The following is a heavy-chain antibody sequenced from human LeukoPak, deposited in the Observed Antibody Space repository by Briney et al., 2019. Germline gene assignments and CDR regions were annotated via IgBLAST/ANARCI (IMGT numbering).Heavy chain of an antibody. V-gene: IGHV4-39*01. D-gene: IGHD3-22*01. J-gene: IGHJ5*02. CDR3: ASQPSSGYYHWFDP. Sequence: SETLSLTCTVSGGSISSSSYYWGWIRQPPGKGLEWIGSIYYSGSTYYNPSLKSRVTISVDTSKNQFSLKLSSVTAADTAVYYCASQPSSGYYHWFDPWGQGTLVTVSS. CDR1: GGSISSSSYY. CDR2: IYYSGST.